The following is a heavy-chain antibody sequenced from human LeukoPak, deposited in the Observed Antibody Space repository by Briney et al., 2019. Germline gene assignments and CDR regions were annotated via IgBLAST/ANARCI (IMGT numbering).Heavy chain of an antibody. CDR1: GGSISSYY. D-gene: IGHD6-19*01. Sequence: PSETLSLTCTVSGGSISSYYWSWIRQPPGKGLEWIGYIYYSGSTNYNPSLKSRVTISVDTSKNQFSLKLSSVTAANTAVYYCARYSSVGDNWFDPWGQGTLVTVSS. CDR2: IYYSGST. J-gene: IGHJ5*02. V-gene: IGHV4-59*01. CDR3: ARYSSVGDNWFDP.